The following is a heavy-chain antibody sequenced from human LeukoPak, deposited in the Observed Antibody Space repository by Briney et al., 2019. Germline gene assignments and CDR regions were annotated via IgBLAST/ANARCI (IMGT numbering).Heavy chain of an antibody. V-gene: IGHV4-61*10. CDR3: ARDGYSYGLDYYMDV. J-gene: IGHJ6*03. D-gene: IGHD5-18*01. Sequence: SETLSLTCTVSGAFISSGTYYWSWIRQPAGKGLEWIGYISYSGGPNYNPSHKSRVTISVDTSKNQFSLKLGSVTAADTAVYYCARDGYSYGLDYYMDVWGKGTTVTVSS. CDR2: ISYSGGP. CDR1: GAFISSGTYY.